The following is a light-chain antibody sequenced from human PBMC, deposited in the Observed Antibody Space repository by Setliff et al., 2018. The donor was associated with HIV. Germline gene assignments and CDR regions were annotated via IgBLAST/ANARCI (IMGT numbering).Light chain of an antibody. J-gene: IGLJ1*01. CDR2: DVS. CDR3: SSYTSISTYV. Sequence: QSVLAQPASVSGSPGQSITISCTGTSSDVGGYNYVSWYQQHPGKAPKLRIYDVSNRPSGVSNRFSGSKSGNTASLTISGLQAEDEADYYCSSYTSISTYVFGTGTKVTVL. CDR1: SSDVGGYNY. V-gene: IGLV2-14*03.